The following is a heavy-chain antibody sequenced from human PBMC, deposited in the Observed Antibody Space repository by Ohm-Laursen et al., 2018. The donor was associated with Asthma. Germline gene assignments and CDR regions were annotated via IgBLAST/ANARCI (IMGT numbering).Heavy chain of an antibody. CDR2: ISYDGSNK. CDR3: ARGGGGLY. V-gene: IGHV3-30*03. CDR1: VFTFRSYG. Sequence: LRLSRTASVFTFRSYGMHWVRQAAGRGLAWVAVISYDGSNKYYADTVMARFTISRDSYKNTLDLQMNSRRAKDTAVYNCARGGGGLYWGQGTLVTVSS. D-gene: IGHD3-16*01. J-gene: IGHJ4*02.